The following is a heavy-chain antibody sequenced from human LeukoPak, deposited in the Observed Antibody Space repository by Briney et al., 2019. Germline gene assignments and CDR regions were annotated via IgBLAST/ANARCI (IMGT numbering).Heavy chain of an antibody. J-gene: IGHJ6*02. CDR1: GFTFSSYS. CDR2: ISSSSSYI. CDR3: ARDISGWYNNGMDV. D-gene: IGHD6-19*01. Sequence: GGSLRLSCAASGFTFSSYSMNWVRQAPGKGLEWVSSISSSSSYIYYADSVKGRFTISRDNAKNSQYLQMNSLRAEDTAVYYCARDISGWYNNGMDVWGQGTTVTVSS. V-gene: IGHV3-21*01.